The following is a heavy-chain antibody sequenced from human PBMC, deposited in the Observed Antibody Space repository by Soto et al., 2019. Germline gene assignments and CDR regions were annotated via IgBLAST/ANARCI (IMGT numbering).Heavy chain of an antibody. CDR2: IYDTGISGYTPST. CDR1: GGSITSSY. V-gene: IGHV4-59*01. CDR3: ARGEDAFFYYGLDV. J-gene: IGHJ6*02. Sequence: SETLSLTCTVSGGSITSSYWSWIRRPPGQRLEWIAYIYDTGISGYTPSTSYNPSLKRRVTMSVDTSQSQFSLKLTSVTAADTAVYYRARGEDAFFYYGLDVWGQGITVTVSS.